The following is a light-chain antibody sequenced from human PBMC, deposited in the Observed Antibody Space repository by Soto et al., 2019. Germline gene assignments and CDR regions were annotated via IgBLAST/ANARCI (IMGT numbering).Light chain of an antibody. CDR3: TSYAGSNTDV. J-gene: IGLJ1*01. CDR2: DDN. CDR1: SSNIGGNS. V-gene: IGLV1-51*01. Sequence: QSALTQPPSVSAAPGQKVTISCSGSSSNIGGNSVSWYQQLPGTAPKLLIYDDNKRPSGIPDRFSGSKSGTSATLGITGFQTGEEADYFCTSYAGSNTDVFGRGTQVTVL.